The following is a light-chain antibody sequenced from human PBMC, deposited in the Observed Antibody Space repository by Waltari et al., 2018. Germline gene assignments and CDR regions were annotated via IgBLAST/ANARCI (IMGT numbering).Light chain of an antibody. V-gene: IGKV4-1*01. CDR3: QQYYSFPLT. CDR2: WAS. CDR1: QSVFWNSNKNNY. J-gene: IGKJ4*01. Sequence: EIVMTQSPATLSVSLGERATINCWSSQSVFWNSNKNNYLAWYQHKPGQPPKLLFYWASTREYGVPDRFSGSGSGTDFTLTINNLQAEDVAVYYCQQYYSFPLTFGGGTKVEIK.